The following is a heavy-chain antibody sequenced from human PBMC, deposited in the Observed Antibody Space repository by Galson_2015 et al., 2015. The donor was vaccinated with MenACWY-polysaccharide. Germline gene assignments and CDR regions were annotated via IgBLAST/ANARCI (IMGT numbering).Heavy chain of an antibody. CDR2: MNPNSGNT. V-gene: IGHV1-8*01. CDR1: GYSFSSYD. J-gene: IGHJ5*02. Sequence: SVKVSCKASGYSFSSYDINWVRQTTGQGLEWMGWMNPNSGNTGYAQKFQGRVTMTRNTSISIAYMELSSLRSEDTAVYYCARGGKYYYDSSGYLNWFDPWGQGTLVSVSS. D-gene: IGHD3-22*01. CDR3: ARGGKYYYDSSGYLNWFDP.